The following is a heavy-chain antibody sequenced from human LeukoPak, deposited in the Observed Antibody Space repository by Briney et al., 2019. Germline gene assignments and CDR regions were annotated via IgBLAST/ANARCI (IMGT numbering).Heavy chain of an antibody. J-gene: IGHJ4*02. CDR3: ARERVGGYNLDY. CDR1: GGSFSGYY. V-gene: IGHV4-34*01. Sequence: KPSETLSLTCAVYGGSFSGYYWSWIRQPPGKGLEWIGEINHSGSTNYNPSLKSRVTISVDTSKNQFSLKLSSVTAADTAVYYCARERVGGYNLDYWGQGTLVTVSS. CDR2: INHSGST. D-gene: IGHD5-24*01.